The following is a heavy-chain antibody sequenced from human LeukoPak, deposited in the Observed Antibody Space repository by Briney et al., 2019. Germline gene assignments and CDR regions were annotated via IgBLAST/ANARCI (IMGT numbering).Heavy chain of an antibody. V-gene: IGHV3-13*01. D-gene: IGHD6-19*01. CDR2: IGTAGDT. J-gene: IGHJ4*02. CDR1: RFTFSTYD. CDR3: ARGQGVSSDWYFDY. Sequence: PGGSLRLSCSASRFTFSTYDMHWVRQATGKGLEWVSAIGTAGDTYYPGSVKGRFTISRENAKNSLYLQMNSLRAGDTAVYYCARGQGVSSDWYFDYWGQGTLVTVSS.